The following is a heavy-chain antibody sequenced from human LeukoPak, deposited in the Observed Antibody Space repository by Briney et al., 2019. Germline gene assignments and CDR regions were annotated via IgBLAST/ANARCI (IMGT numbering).Heavy chain of an antibody. CDR3: ARVFLLWFGDYYYYGMDV. J-gene: IGHJ6*02. Sequence: PSGTLSLTCAVSGGSISSSNWWSWVRQPPGKGLEWIGEIYHSGSTNYNPSLKSRVTISVDKSKNQFSLKLSSVTAADTAVYYCARVFLLWFGDYYYYGMDVWGQGTTVTVSS. V-gene: IGHV4-4*02. D-gene: IGHD3-10*01. CDR1: GGSISSSNW. CDR2: IYHSGST.